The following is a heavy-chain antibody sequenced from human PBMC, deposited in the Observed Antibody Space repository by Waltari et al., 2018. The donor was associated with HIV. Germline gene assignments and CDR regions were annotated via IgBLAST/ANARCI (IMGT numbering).Heavy chain of an antibody. CDR2: VSSSGST. J-gene: IGHJ4*02. D-gene: IGHD2-8*01. Sequence: QLQLQESGPGLVKPSETLSLTCTVSSVSISSTPYCWGWIRQPPGKGLEWIGSVSSSGSTYYTPSLRRRVTISVDTSRNHFSLRLTSVTAADTAVYFCVRHSRGTGVDTEAFDSWGQGTRVTVSS. V-gene: IGHV4-39*01. CDR1: SVSISSTPYC. CDR3: VRHSRGTGVDTEAFDS.